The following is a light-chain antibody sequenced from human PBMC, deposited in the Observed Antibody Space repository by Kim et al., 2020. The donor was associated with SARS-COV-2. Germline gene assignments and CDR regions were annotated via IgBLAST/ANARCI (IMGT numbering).Light chain of an antibody. CDR1: SSDVGGYNY. CDR3: SSYTRSSTLV. Sequence: GQSITISCTGTSSDVGGYNYVSWYQQHPGKAPKLMIYDVSYRPSGVSNRFSGSTSGNTASLTISGLQAEDEADYYCSSYTRSSTLVFGTGTKVTVL. V-gene: IGLV2-14*03. CDR2: DVS. J-gene: IGLJ1*01.